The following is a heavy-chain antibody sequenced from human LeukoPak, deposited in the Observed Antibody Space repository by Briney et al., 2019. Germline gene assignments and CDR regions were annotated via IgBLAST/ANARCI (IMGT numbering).Heavy chain of an antibody. J-gene: IGHJ1*01. V-gene: IGHV3-53*01. CDR3: ARDRATYSSSWYAFQH. Sequence: GGSLRLSCAASGFTVSSNMSWVRQAPGKGLEWVSVIYSGGSTYYADSVKGRFTISRDNSKNTLYLQMNSLRVEDTAVYYCARDRATYSSSWYAFQHWGQGTLVTVSS. CDR1: GFTVSSN. D-gene: IGHD6-13*01. CDR2: IYSGGST.